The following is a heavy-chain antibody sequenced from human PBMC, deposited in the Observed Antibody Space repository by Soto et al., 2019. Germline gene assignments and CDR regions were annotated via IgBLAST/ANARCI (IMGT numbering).Heavy chain of an antibody. D-gene: IGHD2-21*02. V-gene: IGHV1-46*01. CDR3: ARGAFIMVMTAIEIAIDF. CDR2: INPSGGST. Sequence: ASVKVSCKASGYTFTNYYMHWVRQAPGQRLEWMGIINPSGGSTNYAQKFQGRLTMTRDTPTSTVYMELSSLRSDDTAVYYCARGAFIMVMTAIEIAIDFWGQGTLVTVSS. CDR1: GYTFTNYY. J-gene: IGHJ4*01.